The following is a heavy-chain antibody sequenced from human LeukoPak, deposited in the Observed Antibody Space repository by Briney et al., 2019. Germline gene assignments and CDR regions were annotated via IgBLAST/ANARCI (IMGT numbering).Heavy chain of an antibody. J-gene: IGHJ6*03. D-gene: IGHD6-13*01. CDR3: ARVLGYSSHHYYYYYYMDV. Sequence: SETLSLTCAVYGGSFSGYYWSWIRQPPGKGLEWIGEINHSGSTNYNPSLKSRVTISVDTSKNQFSLKLSSVTAADTAVYYCARVLGYSSHHYYYYYYMDVWGKGTTVTVSS. V-gene: IGHV4-34*01. CDR2: INHSGST. CDR1: GGSFSGYY.